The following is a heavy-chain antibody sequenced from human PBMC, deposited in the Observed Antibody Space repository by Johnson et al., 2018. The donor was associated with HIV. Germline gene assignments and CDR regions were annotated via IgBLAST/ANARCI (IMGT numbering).Heavy chain of an antibody. V-gene: IGHV3-30*04. CDR3: AKDMGYSSFGYGFDI. CDR1: EFTFSSYA. J-gene: IGHJ3*02. D-gene: IGHD6-19*01. Sequence: QVQLVESGGGVVQPGRSLRLSCAASEFTFSSYAMHWVRQAPGKGLEWVAVISYDGSNKYYADSVKGRFTISRDNSKNTLYLQMNSLRAEDTALYYCAKDMGYSSFGYGFDIWGQGTMVTVSS. CDR2: ISYDGSNK.